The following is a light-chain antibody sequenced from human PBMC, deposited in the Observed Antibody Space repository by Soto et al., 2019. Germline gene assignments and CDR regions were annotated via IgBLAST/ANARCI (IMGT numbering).Light chain of an antibody. CDR2: EDN. Sequence: NFMLTQPHSVSESPGKTVTISCTGSSGSIASSYVQWYQQRPGSVPTTVIYEDNQRPSGVPDRFSGSIDSSSNSASLTISGLRTEDEADYYCQSYDGSNHVVFGGGTKLTVL. V-gene: IGLV6-57*02. J-gene: IGLJ2*01. CDR1: SGSIASSY. CDR3: QSYDGSNHVV.